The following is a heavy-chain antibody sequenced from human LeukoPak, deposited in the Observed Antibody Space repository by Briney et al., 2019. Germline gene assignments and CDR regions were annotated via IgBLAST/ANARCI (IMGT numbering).Heavy chain of an antibody. Sequence: SETLSLTCTVSGGSISSSSYYWGWIRQPPGKGLEWIGSIYYSGSTYYNPSLKSRVTISVDTSKNQFSLKLSSVTAADTAVYYRARHRGENSPGWFDPWGQGTLVTVSS. V-gene: IGHV4-39*01. CDR1: GGSISSSSYY. CDR2: IYYSGST. CDR3: ARHRGENSPGWFDP. D-gene: IGHD4-23*01. J-gene: IGHJ5*02.